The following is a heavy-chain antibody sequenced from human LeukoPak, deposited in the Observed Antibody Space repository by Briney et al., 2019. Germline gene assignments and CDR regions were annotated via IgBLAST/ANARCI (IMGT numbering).Heavy chain of an antibody. Sequence: GGSLRLSCAASGFTFSSYSINWVRQAPGKGLEWVSSISSSSSYIYYADSVKGRFTISRDNAKNSLYLQMNSLRAEDTAVYYCARVIGYYYDSRIPKKHRGFDYWGQGTLVTVSS. CDR1: GFTFSSYS. J-gene: IGHJ4*02. D-gene: IGHD3-22*01. CDR2: ISSSSSYI. V-gene: IGHV3-21*01. CDR3: ARVIGYYYDSRIPKKHRGFDY.